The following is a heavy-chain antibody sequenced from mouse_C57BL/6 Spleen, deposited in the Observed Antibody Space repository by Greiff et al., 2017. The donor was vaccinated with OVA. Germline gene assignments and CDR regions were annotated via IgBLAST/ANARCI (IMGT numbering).Heavy chain of an antibody. D-gene: IGHD1-1*01. Sequence: VQLQQSGAELVRPGTSVKMSCKASGYTFTNYWIGWAKQRPGHGLEWIGDIYPGGGYTNYNEKFKGKATLTADKSSSTAYMQFSSLTSEDSAIYYCARWGYGSSFPFDYWGQGTTLTVSS. CDR1: GYTFTNYW. CDR3: ARWGYGSSFPFDY. J-gene: IGHJ2*01. CDR2: IYPGGGYT. V-gene: IGHV1-63*01.